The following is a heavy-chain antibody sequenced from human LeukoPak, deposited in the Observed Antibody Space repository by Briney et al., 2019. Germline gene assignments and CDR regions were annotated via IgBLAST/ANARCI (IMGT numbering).Heavy chain of an antibody. CDR3: ATGSSGYMYRYYFDY. V-gene: IGHV3-23*01. CDR2: ISGSGGST. Sequence: PGGSLRLSCAASGFTFSSYAMSWVRQAPGKGLEWVSAISGSGGSTYYADSVKGRFTISRDNSKNTLYLQMNSLRAEDTAVYYCATGSSGYMYRYYFDYWGQGTLVTVSS. D-gene: IGHD3-22*01. CDR1: GFTFSSYA. J-gene: IGHJ4*02.